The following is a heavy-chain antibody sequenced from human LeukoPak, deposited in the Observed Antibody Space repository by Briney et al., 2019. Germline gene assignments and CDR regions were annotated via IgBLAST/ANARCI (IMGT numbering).Heavy chain of an antibody. CDR3: ARALGGGYSSGWYYFDY. CDR2: IYHSGST. Sequence: SETLSLTCAVSGYSLSSGDYRGWIRQPPGKGLEWIGSIYHSGSTYYNPSLKSRVTISVDTSKKQFSLKLSSVTAADTAVYYCARALGGGYSSGWYYFDYWGQGTLVTVSS. J-gene: IGHJ4*02. CDR1: GYSLSSGDY. V-gene: IGHV4-38-2*01. D-gene: IGHD6-19*01.